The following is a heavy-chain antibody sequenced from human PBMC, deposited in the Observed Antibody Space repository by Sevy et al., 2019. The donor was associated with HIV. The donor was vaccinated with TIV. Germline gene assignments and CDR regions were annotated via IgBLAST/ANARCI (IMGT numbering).Heavy chain of an antibody. Sequence: GGSLRLSCAASGFTFSSYSMNWVRQAPGKGLEWVSSISSSSSYIYYADSVKGRFTISRDNAKNSLYLQMNSLRAEDTAVYYCAREHSSGIYYFDYWGQRTLVTVSS. J-gene: IGHJ4*02. V-gene: IGHV3-21*01. CDR1: GFTFSSYS. CDR2: ISSSSSYI. D-gene: IGHD6-19*01. CDR3: AREHSSGIYYFDY.